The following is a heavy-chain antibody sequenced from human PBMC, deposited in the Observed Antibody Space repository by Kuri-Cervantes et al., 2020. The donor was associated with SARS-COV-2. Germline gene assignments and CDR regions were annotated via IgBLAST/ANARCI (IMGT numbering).Heavy chain of an antibody. J-gene: IGHJ5*02. D-gene: IGHD1-26*01. CDR3: AREDRYGGNLNWFDP. Sequence: GESLKISCAASGFSFSSYGMSWVRQAPGKGLEWVSVIYSGGSTYYADSVQGRFTISRDNSKNTLYLQMNSLRVEDTAVYYCAREDRYGGNLNWFDPWGQGTLVTVSS. CDR2: IYSGGST. CDR1: GFSFSSYG. V-gene: IGHV3-53*01.